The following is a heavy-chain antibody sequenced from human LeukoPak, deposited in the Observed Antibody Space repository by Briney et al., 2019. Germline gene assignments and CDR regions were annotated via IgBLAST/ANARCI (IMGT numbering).Heavy chain of an antibody. J-gene: IGHJ6*02. CDR3: AREVPTGGMDV. V-gene: IGHV3-13*01. CDR1: GFTFSSYD. Sequence: GGSLRLSCAASGFTFSSYDMHWVRQATGKGLEWVLAIGTAGDTYYPGSVKGRFTISRGNAKNSLYLQVNSLRAGDTAVYYCAREVPTGGMDVWGQGTTVTVSS. D-gene: IGHD2-2*01. CDR2: IGTAGDT.